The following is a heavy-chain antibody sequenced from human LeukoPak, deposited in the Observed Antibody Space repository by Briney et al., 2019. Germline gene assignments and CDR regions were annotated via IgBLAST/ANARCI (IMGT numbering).Heavy chain of an antibody. CDR3: AREGQGYGGKDY. CDR2: IKQGGSEK. V-gene: IGHV3-7*05. CDR1: GFTFSNYD. Sequence: PGGSLRLSCAASGFTFSNYDMHWVRQAAGKGLEWVANIKQGGSEKHYLDSVKGRFTISRDDAKNSLYLQMSSLRADDTAVYYCAREGQGYGGKDYWGQGTRVTVSS. D-gene: IGHD4-23*01. J-gene: IGHJ4*02.